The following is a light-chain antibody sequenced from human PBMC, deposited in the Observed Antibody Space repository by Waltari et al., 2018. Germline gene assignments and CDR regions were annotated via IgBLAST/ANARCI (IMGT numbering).Light chain of an antibody. Sequence: QSALTQPRSVSGSPGQSVAIACTGTSSDVGGYSYVSWYQQHPGKAPKIIIYDVTRRPSWVPDRFSGSKPGNTASLTISGLQADDEAHYYCCSYAGSDTYVCGTGTEVTVL. CDR1: SSDVGGYSY. CDR3: CSYAGSDTYV. V-gene: IGLV2-11*01. CDR2: DVT. J-gene: IGLJ1*01.